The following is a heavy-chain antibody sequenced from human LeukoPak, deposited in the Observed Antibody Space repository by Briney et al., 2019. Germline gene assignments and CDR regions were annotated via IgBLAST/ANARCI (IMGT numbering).Heavy chain of an antibody. V-gene: IGHV5-51*01. CDR3: AVAQLRHGSGGVDY. CDR2: IYPGDSDT. J-gene: IGHJ4*02. Sequence: GESLKISCKGSGYSFTSYWIVWVRQMAGRGLEWMGIIYPGDSDTRDSPSFQGQVTISADKYTSTAYLQWSSLKASDTAMYYCAVAQLRHGSGGVDYWGQGTLVTVSS. D-gene: IGHD3-10*01. CDR1: GYSFTSYW.